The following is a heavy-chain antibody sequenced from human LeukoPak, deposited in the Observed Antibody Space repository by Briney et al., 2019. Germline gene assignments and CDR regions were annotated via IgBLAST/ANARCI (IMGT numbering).Heavy chain of an antibody. Sequence: ASVKVSCKASGGTFSSYAISWVRQAPGQGLEWMGGIIPIFGTANYAQKFQGRVTITADESTSTAYMELSSLRSEDTAVYYCAITAGRYDFWSGYNYQNWFDPWGQGALVTVSS. CDR3: AITAGRYDFWSGYNYQNWFDP. D-gene: IGHD3-3*01. CDR1: GGTFSSYA. V-gene: IGHV1-69*13. J-gene: IGHJ5*02. CDR2: IIPIFGTA.